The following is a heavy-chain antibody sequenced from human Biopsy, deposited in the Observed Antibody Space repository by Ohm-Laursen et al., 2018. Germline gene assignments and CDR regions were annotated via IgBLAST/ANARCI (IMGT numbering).Heavy chain of an antibody. CDR2: ISASSSYI. J-gene: IGHJ5*01. CDR3: ATELLPPGVGGPWLDS. Sequence: SLRLSCAASGFTFSNYGMNWVRQAPGKGLEWVSSISASSSYIYYADSVKGRFTVSRDNTKNTLYLQMKSLRAADTAIFFCATELLPPGVGGPWLDSWGQGTPVTVSS. CDR1: GFTFSNYG. V-gene: IGHV3-21*06. D-gene: IGHD3-10*01.